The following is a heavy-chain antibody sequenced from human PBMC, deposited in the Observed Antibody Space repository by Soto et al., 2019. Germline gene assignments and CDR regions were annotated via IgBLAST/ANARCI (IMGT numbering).Heavy chain of an antibody. Sequence: QMQLVQSGPEVKKPGTSVRVSCKASGFTFSSSAVKWVRQARGQRLEWIGWIVVGSGNTNYAQEFQERVTITRDMSTSTAYTELSSLRSEDTAVYYCAADRHCSSTGCYPYNFDYWGQGTLVTVSS. J-gene: IGHJ4*02. D-gene: IGHD2-2*01. CDR1: GFTFSSSA. CDR3: AADRHCSSTGCYPYNFDY. V-gene: IGHV1-58*01. CDR2: IVVGSGNT.